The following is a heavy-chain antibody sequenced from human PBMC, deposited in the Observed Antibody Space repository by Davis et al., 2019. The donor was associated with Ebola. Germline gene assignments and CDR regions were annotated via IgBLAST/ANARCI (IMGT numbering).Heavy chain of an antibody. CDR1: GYTFTSYG. CDR2: ILPNSGVT. D-gene: IGHD1-1*01. CDR3: ARAQFPTTSDH. J-gene: IGHJ4*02. V-gene: IGHV1-18*04. Sequence: ASVKVSCKASGYTFTSYGISWVRQAPGQGLEWMGRILPNSGVTNYAQNVQGRVTMTTDTSTSTAYMEVGSLRSDDTAVYYCARAQFPTTSDHWGQGTLVTVSS.